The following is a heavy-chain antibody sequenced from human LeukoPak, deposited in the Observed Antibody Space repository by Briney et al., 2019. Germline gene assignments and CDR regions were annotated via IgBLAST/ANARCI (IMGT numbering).Heavy chain of an antibody. CDR2: ISYDGRNK. J-gene: IGHJ3*02. Sequence: PGRSPRLSCAASGFTLSNYGIHWVRQAPGKGLEWVAVISYDGRNKYYADSVKGRFTISRDNSKNTLYLQMDSLRSDDTAVYYCAKSREATVSYDAFDIWGQGTMVTVSS. CDR3: AKSREATVSYDAFDI. CDR1: GFTLSNYG. D-gene: IGHD4-11*01. V-gene: IGHV3-30*18.